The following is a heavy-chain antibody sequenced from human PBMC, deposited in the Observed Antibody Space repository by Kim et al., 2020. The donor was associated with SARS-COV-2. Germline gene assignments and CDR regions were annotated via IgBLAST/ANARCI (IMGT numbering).Heavy chain of an antibody. CDR1: DYSISSGYY. V-gene: IGHV4-38-2*02. CDR2: IYHSGST. Sequence: SETLSLTCTVSDYSISSGYYWGWIRQPPGKGLEGIGSIYHSGSTYYNPSLKSRVTISVDTSKNQFSLKLSSVTAAATAVYDCSRGDGGRDGYTLGGWG. J-gene: IGHJ1*01. D-gene: IGHD3-16*01. CDR3: SRGDGGRDGYTLGG.